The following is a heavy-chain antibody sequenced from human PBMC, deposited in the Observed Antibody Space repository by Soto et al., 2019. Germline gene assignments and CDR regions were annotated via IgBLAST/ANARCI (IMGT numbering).Heavy chain of an antibody. Sequence: XVSLWLTCTVCGACISSSYWSWIRQPPGKGLEWIGYIFHSGTTNYNPSLKSRVTISVDTSKNQFSLNLSSLTTADTAVYFCARGGNRYSSNSSGVGGFDYWGQGTLVTVSS. CDR3: ARGGNRYSSNSSGVGGFDY. J-gene: IGHJ4*02. CDR2: IFHSGTT. D-gene: IGHD6-6*01. V-gene: IGHV4-59*01. CDR1: GACISSSY.